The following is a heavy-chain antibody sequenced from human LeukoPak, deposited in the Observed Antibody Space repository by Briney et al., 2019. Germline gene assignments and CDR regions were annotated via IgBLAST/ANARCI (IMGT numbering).Heavy chain of an antibody. J-gene: IGHJ5*02. CDR2: ISGYNGNT. CDR1: GYTFTNYG. CDR3: ARDSLYSSGTDEFDP. V-gene: IGHV1-18*04. D-gene: IGHD6-19*01. Sequence: ASVKVSCKASGYTFTNYGISWVRQAPGQGLEWMGWISGYNGNTNYVQKLQGRVTMTTDTSTSTAYMELRSLRSDDTAVYYCARDSLYSSGTDEFDPWGQGTLVTVSS.